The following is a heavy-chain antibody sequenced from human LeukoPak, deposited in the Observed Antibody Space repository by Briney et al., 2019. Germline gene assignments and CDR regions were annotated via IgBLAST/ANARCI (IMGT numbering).Heavy chain of an antibody. D-gene: IGHD4-17*01. J-gene: IGHJ6*03. V-gene: IGHV4-39*01. CDR3: ARATDYYYYYMDV. Sequence: PSETLSLTCTVSGGSISSSSYYWGWLRQPPGKGLEWIGSIYYSGSTYYNPSLKSRVTISVDTSKNQFSLKLSSVTAADTAVYYCARATDYYYYYMDVWGKGTTVTVSS. CDR2: IYYSGST. CDR1: GGSISSSSYY.